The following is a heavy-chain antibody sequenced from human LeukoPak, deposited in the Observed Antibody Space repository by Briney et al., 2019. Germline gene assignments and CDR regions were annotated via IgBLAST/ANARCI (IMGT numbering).Heavy chain of an antibody. CDR3: ARRGGSSWSSFDF. Sequence: PGRFLRLSCAASGFTFSSYGMHWVRQAPGKGPEWVSGISGFGGSTYAPSVKDRFAISRDNSGNALFLRLTNLRVEDSALYYCARRGGSSWSSFDFWGQGTWVGVSS. CDR2: ISGFGGST. D-gene: IGHD6-13*01. V-gene: IGHV3-23*01. J-gene: IGHJ4*02. CDR1: GFTFSSYG.